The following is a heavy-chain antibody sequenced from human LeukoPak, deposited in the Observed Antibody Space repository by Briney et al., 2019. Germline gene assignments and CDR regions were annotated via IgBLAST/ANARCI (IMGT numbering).Heavy chain of an antibody. J-gene: IGHJ6*03. CDR2: MNPNSGGT. CDR1: GYTFTSYD. Sequence: ASVKVSCKASGYTFTSYDINWVRQATGQGLEWMGWMNPNSGGTNYAQKFQGRVTMTRDTSISTAYMELSRLRSDDTAVYSCARARDYDFWSGYYGANYYYYMDVWGKGTTVTVSS. CDR3: ARARDYDFWSGYYGANYYYYMDV. D-gene: IGHD3-3*01. V-gene: IGHV1-2*02.